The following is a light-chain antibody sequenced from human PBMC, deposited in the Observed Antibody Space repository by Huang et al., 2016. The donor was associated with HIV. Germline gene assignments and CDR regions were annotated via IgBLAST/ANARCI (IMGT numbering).Light chain of an antibody. Sequence: EIVLTQSPATLSLSPGERATLSCRASQSVVGYLAWYQQKPGQAPRLLIYDTSTRATGIPARFSGSGSGTDFTLTISSLEPEDFAVYYCQQPGSFGQGTKVDIK. V-gene: IGKV3-11*01. CDR3: QQPGS. CDR2: DTS. J-gene: IGKJ2*01. CDR1: QSVVGY.